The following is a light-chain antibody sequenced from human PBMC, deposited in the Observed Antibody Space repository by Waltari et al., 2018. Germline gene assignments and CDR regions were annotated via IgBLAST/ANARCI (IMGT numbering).Light chain of an antibody. CDR2: VAS. J-gene: IGKJ2*01. Sequence: DIQMTQSPSSLSASVGDRVTITCRASQSISSFLNWYQQKPGKAPNLLIYVASSLQSGVPSRFSGSGSGTDFTLTISSLQPEDFATYYCQQSYGTLYTFGQGTKLEIK. CDR3: QQSYGTLYT. V-gene: IGKV1-39*01. CDR1: QSISSF.